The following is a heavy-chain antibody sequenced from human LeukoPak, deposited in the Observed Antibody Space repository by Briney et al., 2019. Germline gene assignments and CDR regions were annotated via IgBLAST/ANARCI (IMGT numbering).Heavy chain of an antibody. CDR1: GYTFTSYD. CDR2: INPSGGST. J-gene: IGHJ5*02. Sequence: ASVKVSCKASGYTFTSYDINWVRQAPGQGLEWMGIINPSGGSTSYAQKFQGRVTMTRDTSTSTVYMELSSLRSEDTAVYYCARVAAAGTPFYWFDPWGQGTLVTVSS. V-gene: IGHV1-46*01. D-gene: IGHD6-13*01. CDR3: ARVAAAGTPFYWFDP.